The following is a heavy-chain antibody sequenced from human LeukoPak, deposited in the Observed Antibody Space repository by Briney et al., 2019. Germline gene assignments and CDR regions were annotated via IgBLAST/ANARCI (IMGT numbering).Heavy chain of an antibody. CDR1: GGSLSSYY. V-gene: IGHV4-59*01. J-gene: IGHJ3*02. CDR3: ASNYYYDSSGYYAFDI. D-gene: IGHD3-22*01. Sequence: SETLSLTCTVSGGSLSSYYWSWLRQPPGKGLEWIGYIDYSGSTNYNPSLKSRVAISVDTSKNQFSLKLSSVTAADTAVYYCASNYYYDSSGYYAFDIWGQGTMVAVSS. CDR2: IDYSGST.